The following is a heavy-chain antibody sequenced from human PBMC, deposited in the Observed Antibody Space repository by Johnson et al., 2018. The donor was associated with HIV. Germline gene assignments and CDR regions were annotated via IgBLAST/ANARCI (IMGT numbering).Heavy chain of an antibody. CDR2: IYPGGST. CDR1: AFTVSSNY. Sequence: VQLVESGGGFIQPGGSLRLSCAASAFTVSSNYMSWVRQAPGKWLEWVSIIYPGGSTDYTDAVKVRFTISRDNSDNTLFLQMNSLRADDTAMYYCAVSTSWSIAFDIWGQGTMVTVSS. J-gene: IGHJ3*02. CDR3: AVSTSWSIAFDI. V-gene: IGHV3-53*01. D-gene: IGHD6-13*01.